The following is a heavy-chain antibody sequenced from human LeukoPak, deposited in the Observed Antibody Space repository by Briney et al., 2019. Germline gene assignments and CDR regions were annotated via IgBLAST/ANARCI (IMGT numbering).Heavy chain of an antibody. V-gene: IGHV3-7*01. CDR2: IKQDGSET. CDR3: ARDAMSRTADY. D-gene: IGHD2-2*01. CDR1: GFTFSSYW. J-gene: IGHJ4*02. Sequence: GVSLRLSCAASGFTFSSYWMSWVRQAPGKGLEWVGNIKQDGSETYCVDSVKGRFTISRDNAKNSLYLQMNNLRAEDTAVYYCARDAMSRTADYWGQGTLVTVSS.